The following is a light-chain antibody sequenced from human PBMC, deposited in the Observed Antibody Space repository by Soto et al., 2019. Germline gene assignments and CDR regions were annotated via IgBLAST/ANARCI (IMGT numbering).Light chain of an antibody. V-gene: IGLV1-44*01. Sequence: QSVLTQAPSASGTPGQRVIFSCSGGSSNIGSNTVNWYQQFPGTAPKLLMHSNNQRPSGVPDRFSGSKSGTSASLAISGLQSEDEADYYCATWDDNLNGPVFGGGTKLTVL. CDR3: ATWDDNLNGPV. CDR1: SSNIGSNT. CDR2: SNN. J-gene: IGLJ2*01.